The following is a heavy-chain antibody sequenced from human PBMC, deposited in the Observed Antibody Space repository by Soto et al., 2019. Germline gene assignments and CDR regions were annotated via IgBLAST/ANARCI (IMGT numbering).Heavy chain of an antibody. CDR1: GASISGFC. CDR2: IYATVTT. CDR3: VRDGTKTLRDWFDP. D-gene: IGHD1-1*01. J-gene: IGHJ5*02. Sequence: PXETLSLTSTVSGASISGFCWSWIRKSAGKGLEWIGRIYATVTTYYNPSLKSRVMMSVDTSKKQFSLKLRSVTAADTAVYYCVRDGTKTLRDWFDPWGQGISVTVSS. V-gene: IGHV4-4*07.